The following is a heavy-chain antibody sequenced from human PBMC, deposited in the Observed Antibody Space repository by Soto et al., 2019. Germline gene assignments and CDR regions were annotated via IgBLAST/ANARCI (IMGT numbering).Heavy chain of an antibody. CDR3: ARADTAMVTGYYYYSYLDV. D-gene: IGHD5-18*01. Sequence: VLLRDWWGAFGGTVGDNDRSWVRQAQGKGLEWVSVIYSGGSTYYADSVKGRFTISRDNSKNTLYLQMNSLRAEDTAVYYCARADTAMVTGYYYYSYLDVWGKGTTVTVTS. CDR2: IYSGGST. CDR1: GGTVGDND. V-gene: IGHV3-66*01. J-gene: IGHJ6*03.